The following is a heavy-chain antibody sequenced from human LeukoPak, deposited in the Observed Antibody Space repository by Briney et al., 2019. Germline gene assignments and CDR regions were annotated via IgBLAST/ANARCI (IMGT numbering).Heavy chain of an antibody. CDR3: AKDEVDTAMVTCSDY. D-gene: IGHD5-18*01. Sequence: QPGGTLRLSCAASGCIFSNDVMSWVRQAPGKGLEWVLAISGSGGSTYYADSVKGRFTISRDNSKNTLYLQMNSLGAEDTAVYYCAKDEVDTAMVTCSDYWGQGTLVTVSS. CDR1: GCIFSNDV. V-gene: IGHV3-23*01. J-gene: IGHJ4*02. CDR2: ISGSGGST.